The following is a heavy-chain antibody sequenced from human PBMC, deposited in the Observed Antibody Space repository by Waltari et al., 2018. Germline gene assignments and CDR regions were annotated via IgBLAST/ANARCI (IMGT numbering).Heavy chain of an antibody. CDR1: GFTFSSYA. Sequence: EVQLLESGGGLVQPGGSLRLSCAASGFTFSSYAMSWVRQAPGKGLAWVSAISGSGGSTYYADSVKGRFTISRDNSKNTLYLQMNSLRAEDTAVYYCAKDEGGIFTFGGVIVIAPFDYWGQGTLVTVSS. CDR2: ISGSGGST. V-gene: IGHV3-23*01. CDR3: AKDEGGIFTFGGVIVIAPFDY. D-gene: IGHD3-16*02. J-gene: IGHJ4*02.